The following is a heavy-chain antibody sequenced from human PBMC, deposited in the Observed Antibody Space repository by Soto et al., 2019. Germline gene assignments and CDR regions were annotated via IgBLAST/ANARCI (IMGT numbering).Heavy chain of an antibody. CDR3: PSAHDSGDLDY. D-gene: IGHD4-17*01. CDR2: VNPNSGNT. V-gene: IGHV1-8*01. Sequence: QVQLVQSGAEVKEPGASVKVSCKSSGYIFSSHDINWVRQAPGQGLEWMGSVNPNSGNTLYTRRFQGRATMTRSTSISTANMELSSLRFDDTAGYYCPSAHDSGDLDYWGQGTLVTVSS. CDR1: GYIFSSHD. J-gene: IGHJ4*02.